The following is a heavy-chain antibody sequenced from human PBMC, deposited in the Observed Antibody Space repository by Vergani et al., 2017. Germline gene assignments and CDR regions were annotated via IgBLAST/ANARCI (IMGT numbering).Heavy chain of an antibody. J-gene: IGHJ6*03. CDR1: GFTFNHYA. V-gene: IGHV3-23*01. D-gene: IGHD3-3*01. CDR2: ISGSGGST. Sequence: EVQLLESGGDLVQPGGSLRLSCAASGFTFNHYAMNWVRQAPGKGLEWVSGISGSGGSTYYAGSMKGRFTISRDSSKNTLYLQMNSLRAEDTAVYYCARGYYDFWSGYSSYYYMDVWGKGTTVTVSS. CDR3: ARGYYDFWSGYSSYYYMDV.